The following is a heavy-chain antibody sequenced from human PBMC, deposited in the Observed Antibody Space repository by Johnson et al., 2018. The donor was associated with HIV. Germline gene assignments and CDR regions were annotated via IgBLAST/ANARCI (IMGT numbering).Heavy chain of an antibody. J-gene: IGHJ3*02. CDR3: ARERRLASNAFDI. Sequence: VQLVESGGGLVQPGGSLRLSCAASGFTVSSNYMTWVRQAPGKGLEWVSVIYSGGSTYYADSVKRRFTISRDNSKNTLYLQMNSLRAEDTAVYYCARERRLASNAFDIWGQGTMVTVSS. V-gene: IGHV3-66*01. CDR2: IYSGGST. CDR1: GFTVSSNY.